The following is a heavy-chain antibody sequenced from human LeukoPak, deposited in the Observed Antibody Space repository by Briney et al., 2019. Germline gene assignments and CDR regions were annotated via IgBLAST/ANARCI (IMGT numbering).Heavy chain of an antibody. CDR1: GGTFSSYA. V-gene: IGHV1-69*13. D-gene: IGHD3-22*01. CDR2: IIPIFGTA. J-gene: IGHJ4*02. Sequence: SVKVSCKASGGTFSSYAISWVRQAPGQGLEWMGGIIPIFGTANYAQKFQGRVTITADESTSTAYMELSSLRSEDTAVYYCARSNDYDNKEFDYWGQGTLVTVSS. CDR3: ARSNDYDNKEFDY.